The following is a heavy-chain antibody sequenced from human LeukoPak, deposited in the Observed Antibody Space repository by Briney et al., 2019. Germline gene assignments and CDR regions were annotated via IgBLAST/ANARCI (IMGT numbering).Heavy chain of an antibody. J-gene: IGHJ4*02. CDR1: GGSFSGYY. CDR3: ARGHYDYGEDY. D-gene: IGHD4-17*01. CDR2: INHSGST. V-gene: IGHV4-34*01. Sequence: SGTLSLTCAVYGGSFSGYYWSWIRQPPGKGLEWIGEINHSGSTNYNPSLKSRVTISVDTSKNQFSLKLSSVTAADTAVYYCARGHYDYGEDYWGQGTLVTVSS.